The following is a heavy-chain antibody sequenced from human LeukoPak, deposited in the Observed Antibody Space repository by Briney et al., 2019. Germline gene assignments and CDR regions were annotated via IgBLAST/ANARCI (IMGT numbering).Heavy chain of an antibody. CDR2: INHSGST. V-gene: IGHV4-34*01. D-gene: IGHD6-13*01. CDR3: ARRAAAGNKGRGTQFDY. J-gene: IGHJ4*02. CDR1: GGSFSGYY. Sequence: SETLSLTCAVYGGSFSGYYWSWIRQPPGKGLEWIGEINHSGSTNYNPPLKSRVTISVDTSKNQFSLKLSSVTAADTAVYYCARRAAAGNKGRGTQFDYWGQGTLVTVSS.